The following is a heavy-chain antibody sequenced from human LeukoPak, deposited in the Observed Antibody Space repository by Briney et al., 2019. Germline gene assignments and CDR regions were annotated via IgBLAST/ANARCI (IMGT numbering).Heavy chain of an antibody. CDR3: ARTRDTALNYFDV. V-gene: IGHV4-4*07. Sequence: SETLSLTCSVSGASISSHYWSWIRQPPGKGLEWIGRLGTSGSPNYNPSLKSRVTMSVDTSKNQLSLKLSSVTGADTAVYYCARTRDTALNYFDVWGRGTLVTVSS. J-gene: IGHJ2*01. CDR1: GASISSHY. D-gene: IGHD5-18*01. CDR2: LGTSGSP.